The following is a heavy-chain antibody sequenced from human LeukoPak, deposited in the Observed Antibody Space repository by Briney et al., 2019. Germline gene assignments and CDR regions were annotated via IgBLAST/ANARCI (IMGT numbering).Heavy chain of an antibody. J-gene: IGHJ4*02. CDR1: GGSISSNNW. Sequence: SGTLSLTCAVSGGSISSNNWWGWVRQPPGKGLEWIGEIYHSGSPNYNPSLKSRVTISVDKSRNHFSLNLSSVTAADTAVYYCARVNINSWHSCDYWGQGTLVTVSS. CDR2: IYHSGSP. D-gene: IGHD6-13*01. V-gene: IGHV4-4*02. CDR3: ARVNINSWHSCDY.